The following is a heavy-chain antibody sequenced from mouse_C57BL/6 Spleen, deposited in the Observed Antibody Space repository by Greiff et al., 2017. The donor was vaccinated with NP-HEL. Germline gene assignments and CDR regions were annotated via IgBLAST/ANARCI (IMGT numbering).Heavy chain of an antibody. CDR2: ISSGSSTI. CDR3: ARRKDYGSSGDYFDY. J-gene: IGHJ2*01. V-gene: IGHV5-17*01. CDR1: GFTFSDYG. Sequence: EVQRVESGGGLVKPGGSLKLSCAASGFTFSDYGMHWVRQAPEKGLEWVAYISSGSSTIYYADTVKGRFTISRDNAKNTLFLQMTSLRSEDTAMYYCARRKDYGSSGDYFDYWGQGTTLTGSS. D-gene: IGHD1-1*01.